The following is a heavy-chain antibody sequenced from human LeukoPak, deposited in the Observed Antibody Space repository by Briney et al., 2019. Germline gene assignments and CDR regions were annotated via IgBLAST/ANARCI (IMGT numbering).Heavy chain of an antibody. V-gene: IGHV1-69*05. CDR2: IIPIFGTA. CDR3: ARDVRSGGINWFDP. Sequence: SVKVSCKASGGTFSSYAISWVRQAPGQGLEWMGRIIPIFGTANYAQKFQGRVTITTDESTSTAYMELSSLRSEDTAVYYCARDVRSGGINWFDPWGQGTLVTVPS. J-gene: IGHJ5*02. D-gene: IGHD2-15*01. CDR1: GGTFSSYA.